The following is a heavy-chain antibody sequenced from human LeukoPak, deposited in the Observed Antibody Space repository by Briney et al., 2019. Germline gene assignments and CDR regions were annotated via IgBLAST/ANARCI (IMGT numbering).Heavy chain of an antibody. J-gene: IGHJ4*02. CDR3: AKAPSSSYYFDY. V-gene: IGHV3-30*18. Sequence: GGSLRLSCAASGFTFSSYGMHWVRQAPGKGLEWVAVISYDGSNKYYADSVKGRFTISRDNSKNTLYLQMNSLRAEDTAVYYCAKAPSSSYYFDYWGQGTLGTVSS. D-gene: IGHD6-6*01. CDR1: GFTFSSYG. CDR2: ISYDGSNK.